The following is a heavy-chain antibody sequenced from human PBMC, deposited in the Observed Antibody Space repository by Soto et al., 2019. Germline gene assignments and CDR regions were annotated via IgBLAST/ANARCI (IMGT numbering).Heavy chain of an antibody. V-gene: IGHV3-7*04. CDR3: ARGALLCWGRYPLDY. CDR1: GFTFSNYW. J-gene: IGHJ4*01. Sequence: EVQLVESGGGLVLPGGSLRLSCAASGFTFSNYWMTWVRQAPGKGLEWVTNIKQDGSEESYVDSVKGRITISGDNAKNQRYLQKNSLRAEDTAVYYGARGALLCWGRYPLDYWGQDTRVTVSA. D-gene: IGHD3-10*02. CDR2: IKQDGSEE.